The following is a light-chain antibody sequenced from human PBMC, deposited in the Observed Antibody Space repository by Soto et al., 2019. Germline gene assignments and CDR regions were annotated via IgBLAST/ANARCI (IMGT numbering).Light chain of an antibody. CDR1: SSNIGAGYD. CDR3: QSYDSSLSGV. V-gene: IGLV1-40*01. CDR2: GNS. J-gene: IGLJ1*01. Sequence: QSVLTQPPSVSGAPGQRVTISCTGSSSNIGAGYDVHWYQQLPGTAPKLLIYGNSNRPSAVPDRFSGSKSGTSASLAITGLQAEDEADYYCQSYDSSLSGVFGTGTKFTVL.